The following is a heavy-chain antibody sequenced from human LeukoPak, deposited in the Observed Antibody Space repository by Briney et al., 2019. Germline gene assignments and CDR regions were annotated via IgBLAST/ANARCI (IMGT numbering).Heavy chain of an antibody. CDR2: IYHSGST. Sequence: SETLSLTCTVSGYSISSGYYWGWIRQPPGKGLEWIGNIYHSGSTYSNPSLKSRVIISVDTSKNQFSLKLSSVTAADTAVYYCARAVGTTTGLFDYWGQGALVTVSS. CDR3: ARAVGTTTGLFDY. J-gene: IGHJ4*02. V-gene: IGHV4-38-2*02. CDR1: GYSISSGYY. D-gene: IGHD1-26*01.